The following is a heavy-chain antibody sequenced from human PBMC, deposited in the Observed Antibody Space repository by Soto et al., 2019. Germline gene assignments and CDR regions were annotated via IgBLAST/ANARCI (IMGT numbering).Heavy chain of an antibody. Sequence: QVTLKESGPVLVKPTETLTLTCTVSGFSLSNARMGVSWIRQPPGKALEWLAHIFSNDEKSYSTSLKSRLTISKDTSKSQVVLTMTNMDPVDTATYYYARIRRSSGWYDSDYWGQGTLVTVSS. CDR3: ARIRRSSGWYDSDY. J-gene: IGHJ4*02. CDR2: IFSNDEK. V-gene: IGHV2-26*01. CDR1: GFSLSNARMG. D-gene: IGHD6-19*01.